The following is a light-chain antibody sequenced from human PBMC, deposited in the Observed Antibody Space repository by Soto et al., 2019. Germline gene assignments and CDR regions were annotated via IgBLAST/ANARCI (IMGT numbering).Light chain of an antibody. CDR1: QSISNW. J-gene: IGKJ1*01. V-gene: IGKV1-5*02. CDR2: HAS. Sequence: QMHQSPYTLPAAVGDRVPIICRASQSISNWLAWYQQKPGTAPKVLIYHASNLQSGVPTRFSGSGSGTEFTLTISSLQPDDFATYYCQQYNSYSFGQATKVDI. CDR3: QQYNSYS.